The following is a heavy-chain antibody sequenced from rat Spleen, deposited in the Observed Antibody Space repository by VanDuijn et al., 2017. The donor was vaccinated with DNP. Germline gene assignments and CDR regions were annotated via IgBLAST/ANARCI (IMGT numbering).Heavy chain of an antibody. CDR3: AIHGSNHPFAY. D-gene: IGHD3-2*01. CDR2: ITSSGGST. V-gene: IGHV5-31*01. CDR1: GFTFNNYW. J-gene: IGHJ3*01. Sequence: EVQLVESGGDLVQPGRSLKLSCVASGFTFNNYWMTWIRQVPGKGLEWVASITSSGGSTYYRDSVRGRFTISRDNAKSTLYLRMDSLRSEDTATYYCAIHGSNHPFAYWGQGTLVTVSS.